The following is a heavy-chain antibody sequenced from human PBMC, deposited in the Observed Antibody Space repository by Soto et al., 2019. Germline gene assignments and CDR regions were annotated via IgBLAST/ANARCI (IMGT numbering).Heavy chain of an antibody. J-gene: IGHJ4*02. CDR3: AKVRGHPNEHYHFDQ. V-gene: IGHV3-23*01. CDR1: GFTFGDFA. D-gene: IGHD2-15*01. CDR2: ITGGGGNT. Sequence: EVQLLESGGGLVQPGGSLRLSCAASGFTFGDFAMTWVRQAAGKGLEWVSTITGGGGNTYYADSVKGRFTVSRDNSKNTMYLYMYSLRAEDTAVYYCAKVRGHPNEHYHFDQWGQGTLVTVSS.